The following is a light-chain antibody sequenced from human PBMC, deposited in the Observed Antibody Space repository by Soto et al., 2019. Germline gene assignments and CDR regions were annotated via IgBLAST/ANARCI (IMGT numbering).Light chain of an antibody. V-gene: IGLV1-40*01. CDR3: NSYTTGTTK. CDR1: SSNIGAGYD. CDR2: GNS. J-gene: IGLJ3*02. Sequence: QSVLTQPPSVSGAPGQRVTISCTGSSSNIGAGYDVHWYQQLPGTAPKLLIYGNSNRPSGVPDRFSGSKSGTSASLAITGLQAEDEADYYCNSYTTGTTKFGGGTKLTVL.